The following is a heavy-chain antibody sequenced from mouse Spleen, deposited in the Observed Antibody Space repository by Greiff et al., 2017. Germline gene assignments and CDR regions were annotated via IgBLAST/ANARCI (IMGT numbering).Heavy chain of an antibody. V-gene: IGHV5-6-2*01. Sequence: EVQLVESGGGLVKLGGSLKLSCAASGFTFSSYYMSWVRQTPEKRLELVAAINSNGGSTYYPDTVKGRFTISRDNAKNTLYLQMSSLKSEDTALYYCAQLTGFDYWGQGTSVTVSS. J-gene: IGHJ4*01. D-gene: IGHD4-1*01. CDR2: INSNGGST. CDR1: GFTFSSYY. CDR3: AQLTGFDY.